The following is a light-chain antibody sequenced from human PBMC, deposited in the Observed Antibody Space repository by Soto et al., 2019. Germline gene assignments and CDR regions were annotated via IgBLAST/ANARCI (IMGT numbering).Light chain of an antibody. V-gene: IGLV9-49*01. CDR1: SGYSNYK. Sequence: QLVLTQPPSASASLGASVTLTCTLSSGYSNYKVDWYQQRPGKGPRFVMRVGTGGIVGSKGDGIPDRFSVLGSGLNRYLTIKNIQEEDESDYHCGADHGSGSHFVVVFGGGTQLTVL. J-gene: IGLJ2*01. CDR3: GADHGSGSHFVVV. CDR2: VGTGGIVG.